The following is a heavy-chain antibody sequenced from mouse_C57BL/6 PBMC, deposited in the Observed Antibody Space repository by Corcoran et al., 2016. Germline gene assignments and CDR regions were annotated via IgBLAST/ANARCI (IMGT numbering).Heavy chain of an antibody. D-gene: IGHD2-1*01. J-gene: IGHJ2*01. CDR3: ARSGRDYGNFDFDY. V-gene: IGHV1-18*01. CDR1: GYTFTDYN. CDR2: INPNNGGT. Sequence: EVQLQQSGPELVKPGASVKIPCKASGYTFTDYNMDWVKQSHGKSLEWIGDINPNNGGTIYNQKFKGKATLTVDKSSSTAYMELRSLTSEDTAVYYCARSGRDYGNFDFDYWGQGTTLTVSS.